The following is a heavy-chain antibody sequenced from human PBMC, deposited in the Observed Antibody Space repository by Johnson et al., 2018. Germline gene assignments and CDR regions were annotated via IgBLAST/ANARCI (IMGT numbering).Heavy chain of an antibody. CDR2: IFYSGST. CDR3: VRDRGAFGETQYYYYGMDV. CDR1: GGSVSNGGYY. Sequence: QVQLQESGPGLVKPSETLSLTCTVSGGSVSNGGYYWSWIRQPPGKGLEWIGYIFYSGSTNYNPSLKSRVTISVDTSKNQFSLKLRSVTGADTAVYYCVRDRGAFGETQYYYYGMDVWGQGTTVTVSS. J-gene: IGHJ6*02. V-gene: IGHV4-61*08. D-gene: IGHD3-10*01.